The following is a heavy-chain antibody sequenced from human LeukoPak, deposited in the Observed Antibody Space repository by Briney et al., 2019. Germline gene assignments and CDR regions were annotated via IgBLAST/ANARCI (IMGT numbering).Heavy chain of an antibody. V-gene: IGHV3-23*01. J-gene: IGHJ4*02. CDR1: GFTFSSYA. CDR3: AKGMEYSSSSSDY. CDR2: ISGSGGST. D-gene: IGHD6-6*01. Sequence: GGSLRLSCAASGFTFSSYAMSWVRQAPGKGLEWGSAISGSGGSTYYADSVKGRFTISRDNSKNTLYLQMNSLRAEDTAVYYCAKGMEYSSSSSDYWGQGTLVTVSS.